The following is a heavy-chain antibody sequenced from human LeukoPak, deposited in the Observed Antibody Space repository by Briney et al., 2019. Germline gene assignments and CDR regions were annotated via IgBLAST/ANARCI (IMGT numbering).Heavy chain of an antibody. Sequence: PSETLSLTCTVSGGPISSYYWSWIRQPAGKGLEWIGRIYTSGSTNYNPSPKSRVTMSVDTSKNQFSLKLSSVTAADTAVYYCASLAAAGRGGRYWGQGTLVTVSS. V-gene: IGHV4-4*07. CDR1: GGPISSYY. D-gene: IGHD6-13*01. J-gene: IGHJ4*02. CDR3: ASLAAAGRGGRY. CDR2: IYTSGST.